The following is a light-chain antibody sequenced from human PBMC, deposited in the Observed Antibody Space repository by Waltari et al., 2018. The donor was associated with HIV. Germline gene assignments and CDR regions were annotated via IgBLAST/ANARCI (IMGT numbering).Light chain of an antibody. Sequence: QSALTQPASVSGSPGQSIPISCTGTSSDVGGYHYFSWYQQYPGKAPKLMIYDVSIRPSGVSNRFSASKSGNTASLTISGLQAEDEADYYCSSYTSSSTVVFGGGTKLTVL. CDR2: DVS. CDR3: SSYTSSSTVV. CDR1: SSDVGGYHY. V-gene: IGLV2-14*01. J-gene: IGLJ2*01.